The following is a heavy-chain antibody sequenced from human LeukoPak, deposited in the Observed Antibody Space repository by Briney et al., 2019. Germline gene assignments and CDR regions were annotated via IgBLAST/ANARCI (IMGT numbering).Heavy chain of an antibody. CDR1: GFSFSAYW. CDR2: INPAGTET. CDR3: ARFGYVAAVDL. J-gene: IGHJ4*02. V-gene: IGHV3-7*01. D-gene: IGHD2-15*01. Sequence: AGGSLRLSCAASGFSFSAYWMTRVRQAPGTGLEWVANINPAGTETYYVDPVKGRFTISRDNAKNLLYLQMNSLRAEDTAVYYCARFGYVAAVDLWGQGTLVTVSS.